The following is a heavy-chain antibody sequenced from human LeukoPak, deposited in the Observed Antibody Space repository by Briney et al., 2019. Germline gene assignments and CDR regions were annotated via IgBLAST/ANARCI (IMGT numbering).Heavy chain of an antibody. J-gene: IGHJ6*03. V-gene: IGHV3-30-3*01. D-gene: IGHD2-2*01. Sequence: GGSLRLSCAASGFTFSSYAMHWVRQAPGKGLEWVAVISYDGSNKYYADSVKGRFTISRDNSKNTLYLQMNSLRAEDTAVYYCARSEPDIVVVPAAIDYYYYMDVWGKGTTVTVSS. CDR2: ISYDGSNK. CDR1: GFTFSSYA. CDR3: ARSEPDIVVVPAAIDYYYYMDV.